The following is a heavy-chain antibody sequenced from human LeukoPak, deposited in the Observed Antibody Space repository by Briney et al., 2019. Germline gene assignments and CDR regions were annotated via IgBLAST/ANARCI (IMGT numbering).Heavy chain of an antibody. CDR3: AKGGPGVSGDYWYFDL. CDR1: GVTLSSCA. CDR2: ISSSGSGGNT. Sequence: GGSLRLSCAASGVTLSSCAMSWARQAPGKGLEWVSGISSSGSGGNTYYADSVKGRFTISRDNAKNSLYLQMNSLRAEDTALYYCAKGGPGVSGDYWYFDLWGRGTLVTVSS. J-gene: IGHJ2*01. D-gene: IGHD2-15*01. V-gene: IGHV3-23*01.